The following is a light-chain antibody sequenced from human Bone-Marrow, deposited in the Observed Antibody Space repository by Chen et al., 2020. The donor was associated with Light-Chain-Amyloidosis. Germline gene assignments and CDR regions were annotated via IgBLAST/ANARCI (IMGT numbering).Light chain of an antibody. V-gene: IGLV5-45*03. CDR3: MIWHSSAWV. CDR1: TGLNVGTYR. J-gene: IGLJ3*02. Sequence: AVLTQPSSLSASPGASASLTCTLRTGLNVGTYRIYWYQQKPGSPPQYLLRYKSDSDKQQGSGVPSRFSGSKDASANAGILLISGLQSEDEADYYCMIWHSSAWVFGGGTKLTVL. CDR2: YKSDSDK.